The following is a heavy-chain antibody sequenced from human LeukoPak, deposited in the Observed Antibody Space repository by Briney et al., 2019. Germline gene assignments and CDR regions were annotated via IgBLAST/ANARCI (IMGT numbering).Heavy chain of an antibody. V-gene: IGHV3-53*01. CDR2: IYSGGST. CDR1: GFTFSSYA. CDR3: ARDVRGSDSTGYYYGYFDY. D-gene: IGHD3-22*01. J-gene: IGHJ4*02. Sequence: GGSLRLSCAASGFTFSSYAMHWVRQAPGKGLEWVSVIYSGGSTYYADSVKGRFTISRDNSKNTLYLQMNSLRAEDTAVYYCARDVRGSDSTGYYYGYFDYWGQGTLVTVSS.